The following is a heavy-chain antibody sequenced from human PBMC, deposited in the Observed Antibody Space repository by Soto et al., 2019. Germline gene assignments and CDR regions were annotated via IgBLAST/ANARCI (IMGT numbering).Heavy chain of an antibody. CDR2: IKSKTDGGTT. CDR1: GFTFSNAW. J-gene: IGHJ6*02. CDR3: GTGRYSGYDSYYYYGMDV. D-gene: IGHD5-12*01. Sequence: EVQLVESGGGLVKPGGSLRLSCAASGFTFSNAWMNWVRQAPGKGLEWVGRIKSKTDGGTTDYAAPVKGRFTIPRDDSKNTLYLQMNSLKTEDTAVYYCGTGRYSGYDSYYYYGMDVWGQGTTVTVSS. V-gene: IGHV3-15*07.